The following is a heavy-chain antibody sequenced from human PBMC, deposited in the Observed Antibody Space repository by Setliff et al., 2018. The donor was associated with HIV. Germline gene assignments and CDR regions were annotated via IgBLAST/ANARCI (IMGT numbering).Heavy chain of an antibody. D-gene: IGHD3-22*01. V-gene: IGHV1-2*06. CDR2: ISPNNFNT. CDR1: GYTFDGRY. J-gene: IGHJ4*02. Sequence: ASVKVSCKTSGYTFDGRYLHWVRQAPGQGLEWMGRISPNNFNTQYAKNFQGRVTMTWDTSTSTGYMEVYRLRSDDTAVYFCARSCRSSGYCHFDYWGQGTLVTVS. CDR3: ARSCRSSGYCHFDY.